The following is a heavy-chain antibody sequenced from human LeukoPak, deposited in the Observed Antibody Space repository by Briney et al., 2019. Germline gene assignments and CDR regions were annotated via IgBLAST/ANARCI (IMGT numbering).Heavy chain of an antibody. CDR1: GFTFSSYW. Sequence: GGSLRLSCAASGFTFSSYWMHWVRHAPGKGLMWVSRINNDGSTTNYADSVKGRFTISRDNAKSTLHLQMNSLRAEDTAVYYCARDIRLGELSHSGDWFDPWGQGTLVTVSS. J-gene: IGHJ5*02. V-gene: IGHV3-74*01. CDR2: INNDGSTT. CDR3: ARDIRLGELSHSGDWFDP. D-gene: IGHD3-16*02.